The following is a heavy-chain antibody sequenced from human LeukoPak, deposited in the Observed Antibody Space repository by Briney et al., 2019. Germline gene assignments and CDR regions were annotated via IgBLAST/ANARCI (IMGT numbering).Heavy chain of an antibody. CDR3: ARDHTFRYSGSYRLKPPLDY. CDR2: ISAYNGNT. V-gene: IGHV1-18*01. D-gene: IGHD1-26*01. J-gene: IGHJ4*02. CDR1: GYTFTSYG. Sequence: ASVKVSCKASGYTFTSYGISWVRQAPGQGLEWMGWISAYNGNTNYAQKLQGRVTMTTDTSTSTAYMELRSLRSDDTAVYYCARDHTFRYSGSYRLKPPLDYWGQGTLVTVSS.